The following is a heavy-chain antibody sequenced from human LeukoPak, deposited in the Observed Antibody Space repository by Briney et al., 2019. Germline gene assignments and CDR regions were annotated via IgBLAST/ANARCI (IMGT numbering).Heavy chain of an antibody. CDR2: IYNDGSST. J-gene: IGHJ5*02. D-gene: IGHD6-13*01. V-gene: IGHV3-20*04. Sequence: GGSLRLSCAASGFTFDDFGMSWVRQVPGKGLEWVSRIYNDGSSTSYADSVKGRFTISRDNAKNSLYLQMNSLRAEDTAVYYCARDLFAGGELRIEQQLLGNWFDPWGQGTLVTVSS. CDR3: ARDLFAGGELRIEQQLLGNWFDP. CDR1: GFTFDDFG.